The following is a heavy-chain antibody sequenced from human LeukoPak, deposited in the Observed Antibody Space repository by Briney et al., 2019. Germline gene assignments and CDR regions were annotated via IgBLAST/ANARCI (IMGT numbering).Heavy chain of an antibody. Sequence: GGSLRLSCAASGFTFSSYSMNWVRQAPGKGLEWVSYISSSSSTIYYADSVKGRFTISRDNAKNSLYLQMNSLRAEDTAVYYCAKRAARRQFDYWGQGTLVTVSS. CDR2: ISSSSSTI. D-gene: IGHD6-6*01. J-gene: IGHJ4*02. V-gene: IGHV3-48*01. CDR3: AKRAARRQFDY. CDR1: GFTFSSYS.